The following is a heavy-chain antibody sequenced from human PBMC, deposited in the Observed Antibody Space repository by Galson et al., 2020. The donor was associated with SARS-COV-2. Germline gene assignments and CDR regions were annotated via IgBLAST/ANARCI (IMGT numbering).Heavy chain of an antibody. Sequence: SETLSLTCAVSGGSISSSNWWSWVRQPPWKGLEWIGEIYHSGSTNYNPSLKSRVTISVDKSKNQFSLKLSSVTAADTAVYYCAASPYYDFWSGFHYYRSDVWGQGTSLTVSS. CDR2: IYHSGST. CDR1: GGSISSSNW. V-gene: IGHV4-4*02. J-gene: IGHJ6*02. D-gene: IGHD3-3*01. CDR3: AASPYYDFWSGFHYYRSDV.